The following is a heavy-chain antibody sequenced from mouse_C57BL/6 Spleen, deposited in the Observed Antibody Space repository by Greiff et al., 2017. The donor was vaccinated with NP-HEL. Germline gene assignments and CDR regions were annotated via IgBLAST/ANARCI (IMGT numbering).Heavy chain of an antibody. CDR2: ISSGSSTI. CDR3: ARVGDYYGSSYDAMDY. V-gene: IGHV5-17*01. CDR1: GFTFSDYG. Sequence: EVKLVESGGGLVKPGGSLKLSCAASGFTFSDYGMHWVRQAPEKGLEWVAYISSGSSTIYYADTVKGRFTISRDNAKNTLFLQMTSLRSEDTAMYYWARVGDYYGSSYDAMDYWGQGTSVTVSS. D-gene: IGHD1-1*01. J-gene: IGHJ4*01.